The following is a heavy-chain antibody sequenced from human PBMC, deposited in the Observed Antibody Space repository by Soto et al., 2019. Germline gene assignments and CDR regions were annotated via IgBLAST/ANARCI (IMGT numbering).Heavy chain of an antibody. J-gene: IGHJ5*01. CDR3: SKNGTTWFAS. CDR1: GSSFHNSG. CDR2: ISVLNGYA. V-gene: IGHV1-18*01. D-gene: IGHD1-1*01. Sequence: QVQLVQSGPELKKPGASVKVSCKTSGSSFHNSGISWVRQAPGQGLEWMGWISVLNGYAHYGQKFQGRVIMTADTFTSTAYMELRGLRSDDTAMYYCSKNGTTWFASWGQGTPVTVSS.